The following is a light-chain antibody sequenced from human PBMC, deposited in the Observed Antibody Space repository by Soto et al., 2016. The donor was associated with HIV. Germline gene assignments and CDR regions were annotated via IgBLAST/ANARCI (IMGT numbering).Light chain of an antibody. J-gene: IGKJ1*01. CDR1: QGINSA. CDR2: DAS. CDR3: LQHNSYPRT. Sequence: IQLTQSPSSLSASVGDRVTITCRASQGINSALAWYQQRPGKAPKLLIYDASSLESGVPSRFTGSASGTDFTLTIISLQPEDFATYYCLQHNSYPRTFGQGTRVDVK. V-gene: IGKV1-13*02.